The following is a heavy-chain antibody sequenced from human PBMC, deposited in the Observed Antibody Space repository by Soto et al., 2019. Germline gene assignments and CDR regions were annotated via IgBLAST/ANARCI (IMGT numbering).Heavy chain of an antibody. CDR1: GLTFSDSY. Sequence: VQLVESGGGLVKPGGSLRLSCAASGLTFSDSYLNWIRHAPGKGLEWLAYISSTGSSIFYAGSVKGRFTISRDNAKNSLYLQMNSLRAEDTAMYYCARVRFGEWGYAMDFWGQGTTVTVSS. D-gene: IGHD3-10*01. CDR2: ISSTGSSI. J-gene: IGHJ6*02. V-gene: IGHV3-11*01. CDR3: ARVRFGEWGYAMDF.